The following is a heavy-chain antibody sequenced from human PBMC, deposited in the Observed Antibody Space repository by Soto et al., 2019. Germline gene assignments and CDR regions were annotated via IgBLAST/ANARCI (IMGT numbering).Heavy chain of an antibody. Sequence: VKVSCKASGGTFSSYAISWVRQAPGQGLEWMGGIIPIFGTANYAQKFQGRVTITADESTSTAYMELSSLRSEDTAVYYCARRHIAAAGTYFDYWGQGTLVTVSS. CDR3: ARRHIAAAGTYFDY. J-gene: IGHJ4*02. D-gene: IGHD6-13*01. CDR1: GGTFSSYA. CDR2: IIPIFGTA. V-gene: IGHV1-69*13.